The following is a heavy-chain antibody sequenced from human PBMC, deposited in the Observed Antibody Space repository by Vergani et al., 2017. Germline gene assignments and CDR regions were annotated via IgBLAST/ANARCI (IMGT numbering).Heavy chain of an antibody. J-gene: IGHJ5*02. CDR2: MSPDSGNR. V-gene: IGHV1-8*01. Sequence: QVQLVQSGAEVKKPGASVKVSCEASGYSFTSHDIYWVRQAPGQGLEWMGWMSPDSGNRGFAQNFQGRISMTRNTSINTAYMELSSLTSEDTAIYYCARDYSNNNCFDPWGQGTLVTVSS. D-gene: IGHD4-11*01. CDR1: GYSFTSHD. CDR3: ARDYSNNNCFDP.